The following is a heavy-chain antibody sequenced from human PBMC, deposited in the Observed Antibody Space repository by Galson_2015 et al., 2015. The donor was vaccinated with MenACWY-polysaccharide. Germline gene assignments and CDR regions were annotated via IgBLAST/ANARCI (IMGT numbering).Heavy chain of an antibody. J-gene: IGHJ6*02. CDR1: GFTFSSYA. CDR2: ISGSGGTT. D-gene: IGHD2-2*01. V-gene: IGHV3-23*01. Sequence: SLRLSCAASGFTFSSYAMSWVRQAPGKGLEWVAAISGSGGTTYYADSVKGRFTISRDNSKNMVYLQMNSLRAEDTAVYYSLVVPGGNYRAMDVWGQGTTVTDSS. CDR3: LVVPGGNYRAMDV.